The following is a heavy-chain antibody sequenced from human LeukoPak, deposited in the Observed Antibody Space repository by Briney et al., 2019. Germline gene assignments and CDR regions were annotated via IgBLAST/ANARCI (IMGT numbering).Heavy chain of an antibody. CDR2: IYYSGST. CDR3: AIHIITIFGVVIIQHWFDP. V-gene: IGHV4-39*01. Sequence: PSETLSLTCTVSGGSISSTSYYWGWIRQPPGKGLEWIGSIYYSGSTYYNPSLKSRVTISVDTSKNQFSLKLSSVTAADTAVYYCAIHIITIFGVVIIQHWFDPWGQGTLVTVSS. CDR1: GGSISSTSYY. J-gene: IGHJ5*02. D-gene: IGHD3-3*01.